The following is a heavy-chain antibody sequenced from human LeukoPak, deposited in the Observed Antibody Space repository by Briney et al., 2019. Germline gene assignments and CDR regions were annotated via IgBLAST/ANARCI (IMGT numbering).Heavy chain of an antibody. CDR2: ISPDSGGT. J-gene: IGHJ4*02. CDR3: ARGVDY. CDR1: GYTFTGYY. V-gene: IGHV1-2*02. Sequence: ASVKVSCKASGYTFTGYYMHWVRQAPGQGLEWMGWISPDSGGTNYAQKFQGRVTMTRDTSISTAYMELSRLTSDDMAVYYGARGVDYWGQGTLVTVSS.